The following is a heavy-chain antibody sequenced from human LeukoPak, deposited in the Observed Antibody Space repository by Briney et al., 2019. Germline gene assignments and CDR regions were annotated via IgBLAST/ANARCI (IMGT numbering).Heavy chain of an antibody. CDR3: ARVFNRQWLPSGY. J-gene: IGHJ4*02. Sequence: ASVKVSCXASGYTFTGYYMHWVRQAPGQGLEWMGRINPNSGGTNYAQKFQGRVTMTRDTSISTAYMELSRLRSDDTAVYYCARVFNRQWLPSGYWGQGTLVTVSS. CDR2: INPNSGGT. CDR1: GYTFTGYY. D-gene: IGHD6-19*01. V-gene: IGHV1-2*06.